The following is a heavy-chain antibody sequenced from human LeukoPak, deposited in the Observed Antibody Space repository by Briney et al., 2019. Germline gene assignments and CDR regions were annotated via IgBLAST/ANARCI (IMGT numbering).Heavy chain of an antibody. V-gene: IGHV1-2*02. D-gene: IGHD3-9*01. CDR3: ARSPHILTGEKFDY. CDR1: GYTFTDFY. J-gene: IGHJ4*02. CDR2: INLNSGGT. Sequence: GESLKISCKTSGYTFTDFYMHWVRQAPGQGLEWMGWINLNSGGTNFAQKFQGRVSMTRDTSISTGYMQLSRLRSDDTAVYYCARSPHILTGEKFDYWGQGTLLTVSS.